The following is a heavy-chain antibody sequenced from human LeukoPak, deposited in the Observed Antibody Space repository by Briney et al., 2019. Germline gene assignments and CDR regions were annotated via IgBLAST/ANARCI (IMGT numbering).Heavy chain of an antibody. CDR3: ARIHTGAPTGYGAFDI. CDR1: GGSFGSGGYS. D-gene: IGHD1-26*01. CDR2: IDWDDDK. Sequence: TLSLTCAVSGGSFGSGGYSWSWIRQPPGKALEWLALIDWDDDKYYSTSLKTRLTISKDTSKNQVVLTMTNMDPVDTATYYCARIHTGAPTGYGAFDIWGQGTMVTVSS. V-gene: IGHV2-70*01. J-gene: IGHJ3*02.